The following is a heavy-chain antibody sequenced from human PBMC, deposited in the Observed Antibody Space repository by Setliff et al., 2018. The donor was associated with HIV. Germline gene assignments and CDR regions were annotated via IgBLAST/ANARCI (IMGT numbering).Heavy chain of an antibody. CDR2: LSDYNGNT. Sequence: ASVKVSCKASGYTFTSYGISWVRQAPGQGLEWMGWLSDYNGNTNYAQNFQGRVTLTADTSTSTAYMELSRLRSDDTAVYYCARDRIWNYVRGYYYYVYMDVWGKGTTVTVSS. CDR1: GYTFTSYG. D-gene: IGHD1-7*01. V-gene: IGHV1-18*01. J-gene: IGHJ6*03. CDR3: ARDRIWNYVRGYYYYVYMDV.